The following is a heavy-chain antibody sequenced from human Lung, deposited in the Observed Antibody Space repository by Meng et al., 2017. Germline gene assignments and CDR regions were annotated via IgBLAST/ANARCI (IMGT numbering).Heavy chain of an antibody. CDR1: VYNFPDYY. D-gene: IGHD6-13*01. V-gene: IGHV1-2*06. CDR2: INPKSGDT. J-gene: IGHJ4*02. Sequence: VLLVQSGAEVKQPGAALKGSSKPYVYNFPDYYIHGARRAHGQGLEWMGRINPKSGDTHYAQNFQARVTMPGYTSIGTAYMELTGLRSDDTALYYCARDEDISAACKLFGDYWGQGTLVTVSS. CDR3: ARDEDISAACKLFGDY.